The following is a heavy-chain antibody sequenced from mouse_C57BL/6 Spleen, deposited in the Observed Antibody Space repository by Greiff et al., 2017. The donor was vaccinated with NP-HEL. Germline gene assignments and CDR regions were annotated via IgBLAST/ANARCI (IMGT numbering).Heavy chain of an antibody. V-gene: IGHV5-17*01. J-gene: IGHJ1*03. CDR1: GFTFSDYG. CDR2: ISSGGSTI. CDR3: ARDGMVTTWCFDV. D-gene: IGHD2-2*01. Sequence: EVMLVQSGAGLVKPGGSLKLSCAASGFTFSDYGMHWVRQAPGKGLEWVAYISSGGSTIYYADTVKGRFTITKDNAKNTLFLQMTSLRSEDTDLYYCARDGMVTTWCFDVWGTGTTVTVSS.